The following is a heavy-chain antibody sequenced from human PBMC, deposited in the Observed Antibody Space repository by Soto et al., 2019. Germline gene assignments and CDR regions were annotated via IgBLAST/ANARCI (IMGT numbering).Heavy chain of an antibody. CDR3: VGTGTTDDF. V-gene: IGHV4-30-4*01. CDR2: IFYSGDT. Sequence: VQLQGSGPGLLKPSQTLSLTCTVSGASVNTGDHYWSFIRQPPGKGLEWLGYIFYSGDTYYNPSLKSRATISLNTSRNQFSLTLTSVTHADTAVYYCVGTGTTDDFWGQGTLVTVSS. D-gene: IGHD1-7*01. CDR1: GASVNTGDHY. J-gene: IGHJ1*01.